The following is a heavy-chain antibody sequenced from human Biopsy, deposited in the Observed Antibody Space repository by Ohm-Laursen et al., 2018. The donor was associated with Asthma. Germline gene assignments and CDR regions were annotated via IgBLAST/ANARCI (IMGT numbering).Heavy chain of an antibody. J-gene: IGHJ3*02. D-gene: IGHD4-23*01. CDR3: ARQSGHDYGGSSAFDT. V-gene: IGHV3-30*03. CDR2: VSSDGHNK. CDR1: GFTFSNYG. Sequence: SLRLSCTASGFTFSNYGMHWVRQGPGKGLEWVALVSSDGHNKYYEDSVKGRFTISRDNSKNRLYLQINSLRVEDSAVYYCARQSGHDYGGSSAFDTWGQGTMVAVSS.